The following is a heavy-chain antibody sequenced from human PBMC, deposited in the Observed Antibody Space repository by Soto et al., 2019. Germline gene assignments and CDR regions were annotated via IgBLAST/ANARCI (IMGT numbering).Heavy chain of an antibody. CDR2: ISPYNGNT. J-gene: IGHJ5*02. CDR3: ARGDGYCSGGSCHSGGWLEP. D-gene: IGHD2-15*01. Sequence: ASVKVSCKTSGYTFTTYGVSWVRQAPGQGLEWMGWISPYNGNTNYAQRLQGRVTLTTDTSTNTAYMELRSLRSDDTALYYCARGDGYCSGGSCHSGGWLEPWGQGTLVTVSS. V-gene: IGHV1-18*01. CDR1: GYTFTTYG.